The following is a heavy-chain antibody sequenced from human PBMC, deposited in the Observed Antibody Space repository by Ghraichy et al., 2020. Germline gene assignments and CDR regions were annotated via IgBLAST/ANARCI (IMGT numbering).Heavy chain of an antibody. CDR1: GFTFDDYA. CDR2: ISWNSGSI. CDR3: AKDIFPAAAGNFDY. D-gene: IGHD6-13*01. Sequence: SLNISCAASGFTFDDYAMHWVRQAPGKGLEWVSGISWNSGSIGYADSVKGRFTISRDNAKNSLYLQMNSLRAEDTALYYCAKDIFPAAAGNFDYWGQGTLVTVSS. V-gene: IGHV3-9*01. J-gene: IGHJ4*02.